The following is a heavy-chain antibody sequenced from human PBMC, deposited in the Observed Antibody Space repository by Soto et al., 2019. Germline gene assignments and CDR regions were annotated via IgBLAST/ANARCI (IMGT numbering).Heavy chain of an antibody. V-gene: IGHV3-64D*06. CDR1: GFTFSSYA. CDR3: VKGRPITGTNYYYYGMDV. CDR2: ISSNGGST. Sequence: AGGSLRLSCSASGFTFSSYAMHWVRQAPGKGLEYVSAISSNGGSTYYADSVKGRFTISRDNSKNTLYLQMSSLRAEDTAVYYCVKGRPITGTNYYYYGMDVWGQGTTVTVSS. D-gene: IGHD1-20*01. J-gene: IGHJ6*02.